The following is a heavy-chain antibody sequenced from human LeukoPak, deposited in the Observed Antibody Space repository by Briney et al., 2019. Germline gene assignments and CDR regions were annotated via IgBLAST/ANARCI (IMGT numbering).Heavy chain of an antibody. CDR3: ARDIYYDSSGHNWFDP. J-gene: IGHJ5*02. V-gene: IGHV4-34*01. CDR1: GGSFSGYY. CDR2: INHSGST. Sequence: SETLSLTCAVYGGSFSGYYWSWIRQPPGKGLEWIGEINHSGSTNYNPSLKSRVTISVDTSKNQFSLKLSFVTAADTAVYYCARDIYYDSSGHNWFDPWGQGTLVTVSS. D-gene: IGHD3-22*01.